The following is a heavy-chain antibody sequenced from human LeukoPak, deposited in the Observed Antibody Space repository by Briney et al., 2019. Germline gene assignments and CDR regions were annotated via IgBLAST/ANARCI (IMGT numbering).Heavy chain of an antibody. Sequence: PGGSLRLSCAVSGFTFSSYEMNWVHQAPGKGLEWISYISSGGGTTHYADSVKGRFTISRDNTRNSLYLQMNSLRAEDTALYFCARDRFVSEGYFDYWGQGTPVTVSS. J-gene: IGHJ4*02. CDR3: ARDRFVSEGYFDY. V-gene: IGHV3-48*03. D-gene: IGHD6-6*01. CDR1: GFTFSSYE. CDR2: ISSGGGTT.